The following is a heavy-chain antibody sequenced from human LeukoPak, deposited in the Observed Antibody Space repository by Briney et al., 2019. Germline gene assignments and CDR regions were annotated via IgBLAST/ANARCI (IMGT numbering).Heavy chain of an antibody. J-gene: IGHJ4*02. D-gene: IGHD6-13*01. CDR1: GGSFSGYY. Sequence: SETLSLTCAVYGGSFSGYYWSWIRQPPGKGLEWIGEINHSGSTNYNPSLKSRVTISVDTSKNQFSLKLSSVTAADTAVYYCASFVEAAGLFDYWGQGTLVTVSS. CDR3: ASFVEAAGLFDY. CDR2: INHSGST. V-gene: IGHV4-34*01.